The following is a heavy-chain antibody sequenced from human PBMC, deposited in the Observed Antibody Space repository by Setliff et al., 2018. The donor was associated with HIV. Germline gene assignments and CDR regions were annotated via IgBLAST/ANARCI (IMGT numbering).Heavy chain of an antibody. D-gene: IGHD3-10*01. CDR2: ISYDGSNK. V-gene: IGHV3-30*18. J-gene: IGHJ4*02. Sequence: HPGGSLRLSCAASGFTFSSYGMHWVRQAPGKGLEWVAVISYDGSNKYYADSVKGRFTISRDNSKNTLYLQMNSLRAEDTAVYYCAKPFVRGVYYFDYWGQGTLVTVSS. CDR1: GFTFSSYG. CDR3: AKPFVRGVYYFDY.